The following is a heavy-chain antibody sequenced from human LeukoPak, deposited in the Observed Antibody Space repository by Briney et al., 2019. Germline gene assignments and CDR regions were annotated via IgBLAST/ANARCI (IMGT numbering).Heavy chain of an antibody. D-gene: IGHD6-19*01. CDR1: GFTVSTNY. Sequence: GGSLRLSCAASGFTVSTNYMSWVRQAPGKGLEWLSVIYPAGNTNNADSVKGRLTISRHNSENTLYLQMNNLRAEDTAVYYCATTSQWRFESWGQGTLVTVSS. CDR3: ATTSQWRFES. CDR2: IYPAGNT. V-gene: IGHV3-53*04. J-gene: IGHJ5*01.